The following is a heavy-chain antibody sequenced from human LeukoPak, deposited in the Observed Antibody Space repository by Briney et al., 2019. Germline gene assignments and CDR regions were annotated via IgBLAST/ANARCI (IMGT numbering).Heavy chain of an antibody. CDR2: ISWNSGNI. CDR3: AKDMTAVGPHGMDV. D-gene: IGHD4-11*01. Sequence: GGSLRLSCAASGFTFDDYAMHWVRQAPGKGLEWVSSISWNSGNIDYADSVKGRFTISRDNAKNSLYLQMNRLRAEDTALYCCAKDMTAVGPHGMDVWGQGTTVTVSS. J-gene: IGHJ6*02. CDR1: GFTFDDYA. V-gene: IGHV3-9*01.